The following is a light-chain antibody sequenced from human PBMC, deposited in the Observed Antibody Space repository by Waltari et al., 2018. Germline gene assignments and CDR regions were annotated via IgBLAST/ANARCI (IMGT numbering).Light chain of an antibody. CDR2: AAS. CDR3: QQCYSTPPT. Sequence: DIQMTQSPSSLSASVGGRVTITCRASQTISSYVNWYQQKPGKAPKLLIYAASSLQSGVPSRFRGSGSGTDFTLTISSLQPEDFGTYYCQQCYSTPPTFGQGTKVEIK. V-gene: IGKV1-39*01. CDR1: QTISSY. J-gene: IGKJ1*01.